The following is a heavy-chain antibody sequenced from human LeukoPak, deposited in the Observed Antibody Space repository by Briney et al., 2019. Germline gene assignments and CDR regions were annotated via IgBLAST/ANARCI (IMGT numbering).Heavy chain of an antibody. CDR1: GFTFSSYG. CDR3: ARMVEQWRGTWFDP. Sequence: GGSLRLSCAASGFTFSSYGMSWVRQAPGKGLEWVSAISGSGGSTYYADSVKGRFTISRDNAKNSLYLQMNSLRAEDTAVYYCARMVEQWRGTWFDPWGQGTLVTVSS. V-gene: IGHV3-23*01. J-gene: IGHJ5*02. CDR2: ISGSGGST. D-gene: IGHD6-19*01.